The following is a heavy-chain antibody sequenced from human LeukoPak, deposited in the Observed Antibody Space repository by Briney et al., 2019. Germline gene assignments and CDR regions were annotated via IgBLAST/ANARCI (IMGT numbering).Heavy chain of an antibody. CDR3: AKDYYYDSNHFDY. CDR2: IRSEANSYAT. J-gene: IGHJ4*02. CDR1: GFTFSGSA. D-gene: IGHD3-22*01. V-gene: IGHV3-73*01. Sequence: PGGSLRLSCAASGFTFSGSAMHWVRQASGKGLEWVGRIRSEANSYATAYAASVKGRFTISRDNSKNTLYLQMNSLRAEDTAVYYCAKDYYYDSNHFDYWGQGTLVTVSS.